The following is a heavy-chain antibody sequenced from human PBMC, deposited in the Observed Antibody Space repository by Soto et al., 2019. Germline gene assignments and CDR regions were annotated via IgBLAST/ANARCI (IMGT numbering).Heavy chain of an antibody. V-gene: IGHV2-5*02. J-gene: IGHJ6*02. CDR3: AHSRCGGDCLRSYSSHYYYGMDV. Sequence: QITLKESGPTLVKPTQTLTLTCTFPGFSLNTGGLGVGWIRQPPGKALEWLALIHWDGDKRYSPSLKSRRSITKDRTNNQVVLTMTNMDPVASATYYCAHSRCGGDCLRSYSSHYYYGMDVWGQGTTVTVSS. CDR2: IHWDGDK. D-gene: IGHD2-21*02. CDR1: GFSLNTGGLG.